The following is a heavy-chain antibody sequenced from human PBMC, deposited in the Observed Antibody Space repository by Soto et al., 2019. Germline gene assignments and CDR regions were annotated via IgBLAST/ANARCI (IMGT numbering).Heavy chain of an antibody. CDR3: ARDPDYSDYWSYFFDS. D-gene: IGHD4-17*01. CDR2: INPTSGGT. V-gene: IGHV1-2*02. CDR1: GYTFAAYY. Sequence: ASVKVSCKTSGYTFAAYYIHWIRQAPGQGLEWMGWINPTSGGTVYAQNFQDRVTMTRDTSISTAYMELRRLNSDDTAVYYCARDPDYSDYWSYFFDSWGQGTPVTVSS. J-gene: IGHJ4*02.